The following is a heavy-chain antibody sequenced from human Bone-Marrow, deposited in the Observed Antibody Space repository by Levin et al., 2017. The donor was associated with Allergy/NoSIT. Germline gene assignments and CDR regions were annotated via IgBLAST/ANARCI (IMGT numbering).Heavy chain of an antibody. V-gene: IGHV3-15*01. CDR3: STEPDAEVARFYGLDV. CDR1: GFTFSDAW. Sequence: GGSLRLSCAASGFTFSDAWMTWVRQAPGKGLEWVGRIKSNLNGETADYAVAVKGRFTISRDDSRNTLLLQMNSLKTDDTAVYYCSTEPDAEVARFYGLDVWGQGTTVTVSS. J-gene: IGHJ6*02. CDR2: IKSNLNGETA. D-gene: IGHD5-12*01.